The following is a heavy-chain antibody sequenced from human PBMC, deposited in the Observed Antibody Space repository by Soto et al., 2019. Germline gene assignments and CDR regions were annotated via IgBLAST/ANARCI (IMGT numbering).Heavy chain of an antibody. V-gene: IGHV3-11*01. CDR2: ISSSGSTI. J-gene: IGHJ4*02. CDR3: AKDLGVRALFNFDY. Sequence: GGSVGLSCAASGVTFSGYYMRWVRQAPGKGLEWVSYISSSGSTIYYADSVKGRFTISRDNAKNSLYLQMNSLRAEDTAVYYCAKDLGVRALFNFDYWGQGTPVTVSS. D-gene: IGHD3-10*01. CDR1: GVTFSGYY.